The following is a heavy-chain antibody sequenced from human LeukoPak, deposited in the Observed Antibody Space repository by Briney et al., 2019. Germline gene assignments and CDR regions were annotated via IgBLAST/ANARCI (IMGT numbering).Heavy chain of an antibody. CDR1: GFTFSNHY. V-gene: IGHV3-72*01. Sequence: QPGGSLRLSCAASGFTFSNHYMDWVRQAPGKGLEWVGRIRNKANSYATEYAASVKGRFTISRDDSKNSLYLQMNSLKTEDTAVYYCTRVVATAIPSKYIDYWGQGTLVTVSS. CDR2: IRNKANSYAT. D-gene: IGHD2-21*02. J-gene: IGHJ4*02. CDR3: TRVVATAIPSKYIDY.